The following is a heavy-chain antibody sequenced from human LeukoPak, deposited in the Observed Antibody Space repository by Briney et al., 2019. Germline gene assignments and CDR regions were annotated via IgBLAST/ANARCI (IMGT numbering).Heavy chain of an antibody. CDR3: ARGASPKDAVFFDY. CDR1: GVSITSGSYY. CDR2: VHSSGDI. Sequence: SETLSLTCSVSGVSITSGSYYWGWIRQSAGKGLAWIGRVHSSGDIYHNAAFRSRAAVSGDASKNQFSLQLNSVTAADTAVYYCARGASPKDAVFFDYWGQGALITVSS. D-gene: IGHD3-16*01. V-gene: IGHV4-61*02. J-gene: IGHJ4*02.